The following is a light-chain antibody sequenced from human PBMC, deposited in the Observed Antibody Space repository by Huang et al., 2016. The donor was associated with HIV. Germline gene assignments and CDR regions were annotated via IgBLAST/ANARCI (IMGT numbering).Light chain of an antibody. CDR3: MQGTHLFT. J-gene: IGKJ3*01. V-gene: IGKV2-30*02. CDR1: QSLLHSDGDTD. CDR2: KVS. Sequence: DVVMTQSPLSLSVTLGHPASISCKSSQSLLHSDGDTDFNWFHQRPGQSPRPLIYKVSKLDSGVPDRCSGIGSGTYFTLEISRVEPDDVGVYYCMQGTHLFTFGPGTTVDIK.